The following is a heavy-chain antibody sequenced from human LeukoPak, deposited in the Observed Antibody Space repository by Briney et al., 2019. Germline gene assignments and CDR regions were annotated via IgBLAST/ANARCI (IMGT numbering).Heavy chain of an antibody. V-gene: IGHV3-11*01. CDR3: ARETQYSGYDYRGYYFDY. CDR1: GFTFSDYY. D-gene: IGHD5-12*01. J-gene: IGHJ4*02. Sequence: GGSLRLSCAASGFTFSDYYMSWIRQAPGKGLEWVSYISSSGSTIYYADSVKGRFTISRDNAKNSLYLQMNSLRAEDTAVHYCARETQYSGYDYRGYYFDYWGQGTLVTVSS. CDR2: ISSSGSTI.